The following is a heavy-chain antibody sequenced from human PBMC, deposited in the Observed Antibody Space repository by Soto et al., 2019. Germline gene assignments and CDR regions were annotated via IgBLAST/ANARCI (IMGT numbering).Heavy chain of an antibody. D-gene: IGHD1-26*01. Sequence: QVQLVQSGAEVKKPGSSVKVSCKASGGTFSSPTISWVRQAPGQGLEWMGGVSPIFGTTYYAQKFQGRLTITAAASSGTADMELSSMNSEDTAVYYCAGGGSSGGWFFDVWGRGTLVTVSS. J-gene: IGHJ2*01. CDR2: VSPIFGTT. CDR1: GGTFSSPT. CDR3: AGGGSSGGWFFDV. V-gene: IGHV1-69*01.